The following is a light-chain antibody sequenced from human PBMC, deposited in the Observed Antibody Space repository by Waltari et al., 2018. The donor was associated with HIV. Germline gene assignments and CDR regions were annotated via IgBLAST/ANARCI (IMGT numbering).Light chain of an antibody. CDR1: SSDIGAYDS. V-gene: IGLV2-8*01. J-gene: IGLJ2*01. CDR2: EAS. CDR3: SSYGDNIRVL. Sequence: QSALTQPPSASGSLGQSVTISCTGSSSDIGAYDSVSWFQQHPNNAPKLLLYEASKRPSGVPDRFSGSRSGETAVLSFSGLQPDDTAAYFCSSYGDNIRVLLGGGTNLTVL.